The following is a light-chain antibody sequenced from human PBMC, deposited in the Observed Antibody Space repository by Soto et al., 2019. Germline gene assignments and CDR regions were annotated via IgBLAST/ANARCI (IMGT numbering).Light chain of an antibody. CDR2: EVN. Sequence: QPASMSGSPGRSITIPCSAASSDSGLYNYVSWYQHHPGKAPKLLISEVNVRPSGLSDRFSASQAGNTASLTISGIQPEDEAYYYGSSPSIWTTPIMFGRGTTVTVL. J-gene: IGLJ1*01. CDR1: SSDSGLYNY. CDR3: SSPSIWTTPIM. V-gene: IGLV2-14*01.